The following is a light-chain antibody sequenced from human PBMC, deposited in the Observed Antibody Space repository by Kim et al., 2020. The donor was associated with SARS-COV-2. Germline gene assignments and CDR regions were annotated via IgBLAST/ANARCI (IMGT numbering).Light chain of an antibody. CDR3: QQYNAYSPYS. CDR2: MSS. CDR1: QSISNW. J-gene: IGKJ2*03. V-gene: IGKV1-5*03. Sequence: ASVGDRVTITCRASQSISNWLAWYQQRPGKAPDLLIYMSSSLQSGVPSRFSGSGSGTEFTLTISSLQPDDFATYYCQQYNAYSPYSFGQGTKLEI.